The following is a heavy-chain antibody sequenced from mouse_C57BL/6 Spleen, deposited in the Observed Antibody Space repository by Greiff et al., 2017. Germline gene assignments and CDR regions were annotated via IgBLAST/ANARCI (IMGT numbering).Heavy chain of an antibody. J-gene: IGHJ2*01. V-gene: IGHV1-22*01. CDR3: AEGAWVRGN. CDR1: GYTFTDYN. Sequence: EVQLQQSGPELVKPGASVKMSCKASGYTFTDYNMHWVKQSHGKSLEWIGDINPNNGGTSYNQKFKGKATLTVNKSSSTADMELRSLTSEGSAVYYCAEGAWVRGNWGQGTTLTVSS. CDR2: INPNNGGT. D-gene: IGHD2-2*01.